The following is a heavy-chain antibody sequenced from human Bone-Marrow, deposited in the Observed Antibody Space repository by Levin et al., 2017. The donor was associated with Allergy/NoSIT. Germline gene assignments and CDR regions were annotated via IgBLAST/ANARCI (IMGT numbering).Heavy chain of an antibody. CDR3: ARVRIASRHRNFDY. CDR1: GFTFSDYE. D-gene: IGHD6-6*01. J-gene: IGHJ4*02. CDR2: ISSSGRTI. V-gene: IGHV3-48*03. Sequence: GESLKISCAASGFTFSDYEMNWVRQASGKGLEWVSYISSSGRTIYYADSVKGRFTISRDNANNSLYLQMNSLRAEDTAVYYCARVRIASRHRNFDYWGQGTLVTVSS.